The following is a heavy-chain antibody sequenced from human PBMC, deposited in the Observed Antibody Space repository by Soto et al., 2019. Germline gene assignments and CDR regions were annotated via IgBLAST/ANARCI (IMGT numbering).Heavy chain of an antibody. CDR2: ISSSGSA. Sequence: SETLSLTCTVSNESMSSGGYFWVWIRQHPGKGLEWIGHISSSGSANPNPSLRSRVSMSVDSSNNQFSLKLTSVTVADTAVYYCARGGGYTASGGNSGFWFDPWGQGTLVTVSS. CDR3: ARGGGYTASGGNSGFWFDP. V-gene: IGHV4-31*03. D-gene: IGHD5-18*01. J-gene: IGHJ5*02. CDR1: NESMSSGGYF.